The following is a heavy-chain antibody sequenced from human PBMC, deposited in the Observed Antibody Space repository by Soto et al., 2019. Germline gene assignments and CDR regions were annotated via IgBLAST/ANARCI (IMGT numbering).Heavy chain of an antibody. J-gene: IGHJ6*02. D-gene: IGHD6-6*01. CDR2: INPNSGGT. CDR1: GYTFTGYY. CDR3: ARDTYSSSSHYYYGMDV. Sequence: SVKVSCKASGYTFTGYYMHWVRQAPGQGLEWMGWINPNSGGTNYAQKFQGRVTMTRDTSISTAYMELSRLRSDDTAVYYCARDTYSSSSHYYYGMDVWGQGTTVTVSS. V-gene: IGHV1-2*02.